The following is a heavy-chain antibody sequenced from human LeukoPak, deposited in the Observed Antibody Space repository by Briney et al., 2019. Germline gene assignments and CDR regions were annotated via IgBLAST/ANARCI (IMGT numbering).Heavy chain of an antibody. CDR3: ARSGGYSYGTLGY. CDR2: IIPIFGTA. CDR1: GGTFSSYA. Sequence: ASVKVSCKASGGTFSSYAISWVRQAPGQGLEWMGGIIPIFGTANYAQKFQGRVTITTDESTSTAYMELSSLRSEDTAVYYCARSGGYSYGTLGYWGQGTLVTVSS. V-gene: IGHV1-69*05. D-gene: IGHD5-18*01. J-gene: IGHJ4*02.